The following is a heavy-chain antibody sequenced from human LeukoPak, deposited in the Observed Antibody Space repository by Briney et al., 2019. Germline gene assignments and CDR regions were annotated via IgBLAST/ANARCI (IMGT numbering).Heavy chain of an antibody. J-gene: IGHJ4*02. CDR2: IRYDGSNK. D-gene: IGHD3-22*01. Sequence: PGGSLRLSCAASGLTFSTCGMHWVRQAPGKGLEWVAFIRYDGSNKYYADSVKGRFIISKDNSENTLYLQMNSPRAEDTAVYYCAKDRSYYDSGGYLNFDYWGQGTLVTVSS. CDR1: GLTFSTCG. V-gene: IGHV3-30*02. CDR3: AKDRSYYDSGGYLNFDY.